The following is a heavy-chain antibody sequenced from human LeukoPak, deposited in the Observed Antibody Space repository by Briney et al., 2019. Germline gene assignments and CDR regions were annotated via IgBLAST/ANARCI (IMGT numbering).Heavy chain of an antibody. Sequence: GGSLRLSCAASGFTFSSYSMNWVRQAPGKGLEWISYISASGRTTYYADSVKGRFTISRDNAKNSLSLQMNSLRAEDTAVYLCARDPIDYSRSVGDYGIDVWGQGTTVTVSS. V-gene: IGHV3-48*04. J-gene: IGHJ6*02. CDR1: GFTFSSYS. CDR3: ARDPIDYSRSVGDYGIDV. CDR2: ISASGRTT. D-gene: IGHD6-13*01.